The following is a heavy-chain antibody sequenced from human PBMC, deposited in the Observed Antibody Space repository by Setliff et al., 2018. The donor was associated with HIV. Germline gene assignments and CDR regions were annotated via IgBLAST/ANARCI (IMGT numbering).Heavy chain of an antibody. J-gene: IGHJ4*02. CDR1: GFTFSDYN. V-gene: IGHV3-33*01. CDR2: IWIDGNRK. CDR3: ATLARFAPDD. Sequence: PGGSLRLSCAMSGFTFSDYNIYWVRQSPAKGLEWVALIWIDGNRKEYADSVKGRFTISRDNSKNTVYLQMSTLRAEDTAIYSCATLARFAPDDWSQGTQVTVSS.